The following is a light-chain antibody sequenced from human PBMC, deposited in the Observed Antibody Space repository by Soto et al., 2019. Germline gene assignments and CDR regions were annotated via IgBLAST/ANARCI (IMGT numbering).Light chain of an antibody. Sequence: MVLTQSPGTLSLSPGDTATLSCRASQSVSNNYLAWYQQKPGQAHRLLIYAASSRATGIPDRFSGSVSVTDFTLTISRLEPEDFAVFYCQQLYTFGQGTKLEIK. CDR1: QSVSNNY. V-gene: IGKV3-20*01. J-gene: IGKJ2*01. CDR2: AAS. CDR3: QQLYT.